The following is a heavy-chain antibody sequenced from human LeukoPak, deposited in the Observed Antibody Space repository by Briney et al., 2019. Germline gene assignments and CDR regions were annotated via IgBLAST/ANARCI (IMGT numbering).Heavy chain of an antibody. CDR1: GGSISSSSYY. Sequence: PSETLSLTCTVSGGSISSSSYYWGWIRQPPGKGLEWIGSIYYSGRTYNNPSLKSRDAISVDTSKNQFSRKLSSVTAADTAVYYCARRFLSCSGGSCYYNAFDIWGQGTMVTVSS. V-gene: IGHV4-39*01. CDR2: IYYSGRT. CDR3: ARRFLSCSGGSCYYNAFDI. J-gene: IGHJ3*02. D-gene: IGHD2-15*01.